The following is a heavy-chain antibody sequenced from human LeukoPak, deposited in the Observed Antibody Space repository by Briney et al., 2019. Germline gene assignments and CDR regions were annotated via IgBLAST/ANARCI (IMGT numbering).Heavy chain of an antibody. CDR3: ATPGDYDSSGYYLDY. D-gene: IGHD3-22*01. J-gene: IGHJ4*02. CDR2: ISYDGSNK. Sequence: PGGSLRLSCAASGFTFSYYAMHWVRQAPGKGLEGVAVISYDGSNKYYADSVKGRFTISRDNSKNTLYLQMNSLRAEDTAVYYCATPGDYDSSGYYLDYWGQGTLVTVSS. V-gene: IGHV3-30*04. CDR1: GFTFSYYA.